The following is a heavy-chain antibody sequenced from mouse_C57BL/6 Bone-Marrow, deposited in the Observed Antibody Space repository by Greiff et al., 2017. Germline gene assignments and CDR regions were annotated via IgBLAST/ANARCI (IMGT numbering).Heavy chain of an antibody. D-gene: IGHD3-3*01. V-gene: IGHV1-69*01. J-gene: IGHJ2*01. CDR3: AREGFYYFDY. Sequence: QVQLKQPGAELVMPGASVTLSCKASGYTFTSYWMHWVKQRPGQGLEWIGEIDPSDSYTNYNQKFKGKATLTVDKSSSTAYMQLSSLTSEDSAVYYCAREGFYYFDYWGKGTTLTVSS. CDR2: IDPSDSYT. CDR1: GYTFTSYW.